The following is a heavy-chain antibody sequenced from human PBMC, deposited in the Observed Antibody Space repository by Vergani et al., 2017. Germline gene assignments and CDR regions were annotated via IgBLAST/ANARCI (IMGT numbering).Heavy chain of an antibody. D-gene: IGHD3-9*01. CDR1: GFTFSSYW. J-gene: IGHJ4*02. Sequence: EVQLLESGGGLVQPGGSLRLSCAASGFTFSSYWMSWVRQAPGKGLEWVANIKQDGSEKYYVDSVKGRFTISRDNAKNSLYLQMNSLRAEDTAVYYCARDGHDILTGYQYYFDYWGQGTLVTVSS. CDR3: ARDGHDILTGYQYYFDY. CDR2: IKQDGSEK. V-gene: IGHV3-7*01.